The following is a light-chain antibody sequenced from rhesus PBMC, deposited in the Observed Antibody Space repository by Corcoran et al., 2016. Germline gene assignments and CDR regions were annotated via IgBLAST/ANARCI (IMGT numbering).Light chain of an antibody. CDR1: QGISTY. CDR3: LQYNSDPWT. Sequence: DIQMTQSPSSLSASVGDRVTITCRTSQGISTYLNWYQQKPGKAPKRLIHGASILDSGVPSRVSGSGYGTDCTLTINTLQPEDFATYYCLQYNSDPWTFGPGTKVDIK. J-gene: IGKJ1*01. V-gene: IGKV1-43*02. CDR2: GAS.